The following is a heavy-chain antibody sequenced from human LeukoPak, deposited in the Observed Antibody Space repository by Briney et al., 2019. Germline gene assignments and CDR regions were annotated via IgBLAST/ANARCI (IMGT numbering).Heavy chain of an antibody. Sequence: GGSLRLSCAASGFTFSSYGMHWVRQAPGKGLEWVAFIRYDGSNKYYADSVKGRFTISRDNSKNTLYLQMNSLRAEDTAVYYCAKDRYASIAARILDYWGQGTLVTVSS. CDR1: GFTFSSYG. V-gene: IGHV3-30*02. CDR2: IRYDGSNK. D-gene: IGHD6-6*01. CDR3: AKDRYASIAARILDY. J-gene: IGHJ4*02.